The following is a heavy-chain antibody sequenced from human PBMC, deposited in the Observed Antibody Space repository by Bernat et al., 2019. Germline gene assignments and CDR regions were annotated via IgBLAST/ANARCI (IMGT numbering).Heavy chain of an antibody. V-gene: IGHV1-2*04. CDR2: INPNSGGT. D-gene: IGHD3-10*01. CDR3: ARVRSDFQWFRENHDFDI. Sequence: QVQLVQSGAEVKKPGASVKVSCNASGYTFTGHYMHWVRQAPGQGLEWMGWINPNSGGTNYAQKFQGWVTMTRDTSISTAYMELSRLRSDDTAVYYCARVRSDFQWFRENHDFDIWGQGTMVTVSS. CDR1: GYTFTGHY. J-gene: IGHJ3*02.